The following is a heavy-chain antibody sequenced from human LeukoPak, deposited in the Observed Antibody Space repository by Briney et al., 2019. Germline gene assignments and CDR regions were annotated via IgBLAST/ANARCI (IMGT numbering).Heavy chain of an antibody. D-gene: IGHD3-10*01. Sequence: SQTLSLTCTVSGGSISSGGYYWSWIRQRPGKGLEWIGYIYYSGSTYYNPSLKSRVTISVDTSKNQFSLKLSSVTAADTAVYYCASLYGSGSYYDYWGQGTLVTVSS. J-gene: IGHJ4*02. CDR2: IYYSGST. CDR1: GGSISSGGYY. V-gene: IGHV4-31*03. CDR3: ASLYGSGSYYDY.